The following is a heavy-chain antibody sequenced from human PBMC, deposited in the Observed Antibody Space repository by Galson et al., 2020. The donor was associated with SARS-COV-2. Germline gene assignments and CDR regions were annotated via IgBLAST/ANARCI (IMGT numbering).Heavy chain of an antibody. V-gene: IGHV4-59*01. CDR2: IYYTVHT. Sequence: SETLSLTCTVSGGSLSNDYWSWIRLSSGKGQEWIGTIYYTVHTHYNPSLASRVTTSVDTSENQFSLKLSSVTAADTAVYYCATASGGYVFYWSFFYGLDLWGQGATVTVSS. J-gene: IGHJ6*02. CDR1: GGSLSNDY. D-gene: IGHD5-12*01. CDR3: ATASGGYVFYWSFFYGLDL.